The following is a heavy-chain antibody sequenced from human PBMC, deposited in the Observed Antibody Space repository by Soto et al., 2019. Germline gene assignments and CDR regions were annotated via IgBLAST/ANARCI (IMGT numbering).Heavy chain of an antibody. V-gene: IGHV4-34*01. Sequence: SETLSLTCAVYGGSFSGYYWSWIRQPPGKGLEWIGEINHSGSTNYNPSLKSRVTISVDTSKNQFSLKLSSVTAADTAVYYCARALYSSSSYFDYWGQGTLVTVSS. J-gene: IGHJ4*02. D-gene: IGHD6-6*01. CDR1: GGSFSGYY. CDR3: ARALYSSSSYFDY. CDR2: INHSGST.